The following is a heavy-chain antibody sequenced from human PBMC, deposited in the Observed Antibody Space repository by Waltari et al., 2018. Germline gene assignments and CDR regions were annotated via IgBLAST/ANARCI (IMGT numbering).Heavy chain of an antibody. D-gene: IGHD3-10*02. J-gene: IGHJ4*02. CDR2: INTAGGRT. V-gene: IGHV1-46*01. CDR3: ARVCCSGSYHGI. Sequence: QVQLVQSGAEVKKPGASVKVSCKTSGYTFTNYYVQWVRQAPGQGLEWMAMINTAGGRTQYAPKFQGRVTVTSDTSTTTVYLDVTSLTSDDTAVYYCARVCCSGSYHGIWGQGTLVTVS. CDR1: GYTFTNYY.